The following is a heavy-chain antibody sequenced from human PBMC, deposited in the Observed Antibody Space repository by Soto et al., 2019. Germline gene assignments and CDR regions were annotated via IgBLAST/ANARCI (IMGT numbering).Heavy chain of an antibody. D-gene: IGHD3-16*01. CDR3: AHRLTCHGMAV. V-gene: IGHV2-5*01. CDR2: LYWNTEK. CDR1: GFSLTTGGVG. J-gene: IGHJ6*02. Sequence: QITLKESGPTLVKPTQTLTLTCTFSGFSLTTGGVGVGWFRQPPGKALEWLADLYWNTEKNHSPSLRGRLIIAKDTSRDQVFLTVTNVDPTDTATYYCAHRLTCHGMAVWGQGTTVTVSS.